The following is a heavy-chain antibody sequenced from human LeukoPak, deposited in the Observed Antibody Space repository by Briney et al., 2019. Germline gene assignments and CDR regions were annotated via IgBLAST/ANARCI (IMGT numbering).Heavy chain of an antibody. CDR2: ISSSSSYI. V-gene: IGHV3-21*01. CDR3: ARDQLGYSYGYDY. J-gene: IGHJ4*02. CDR1: GFTFSSYS. D-gene: IGHD5-18*01. Sequence: GGSLRLSCAASGFTFSSYSMNWVRQAPGKGLEWVSSISSSSSYIYYADSVKGRFTISRDNAKNSLYLQMNSLRAEDTAVYYCARDQLGYSYGYDYWGQGTLVTVSS.